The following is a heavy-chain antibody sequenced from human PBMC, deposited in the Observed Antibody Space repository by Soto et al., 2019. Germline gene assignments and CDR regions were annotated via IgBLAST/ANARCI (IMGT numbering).Heavy chain of an antibody. J-gene: IGHJ4*02. D-gene: IGHD1-26*01. CDR3: AIYSGSYHRAKTRGY. Sequence: EVQLLESGGGLVQPGGSLRLSCAASGFTFSSYAMSWVRQAPGKGLEWVSAISGSGGSTYYADSVKGRFTISRDNSKNTLYLQMNSLRAEDTAVYYCAIYSGSYHRAKTRGYWGQGTLVTVSS. CDR1: GFTFSSYA. CDR2: ISGSGGST. V-gene: IGHV3-23*01.